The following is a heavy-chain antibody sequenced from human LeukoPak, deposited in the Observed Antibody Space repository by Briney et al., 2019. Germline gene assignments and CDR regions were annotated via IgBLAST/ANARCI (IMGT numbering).Heavy chain of an antibody. Sequence: PGRSLRLSCAASGFTFSSYAMHWVRQAPGKGLEWVAVISYDGSNKYYADSVKGRFTISRDSSKNTLYLQMNSLRAEDTAVYYCARVSGDVDILTGYNGRGIDYWGQGTLVTVSS. V-gene: IGHV3-30*04. CDR3: ARVSGDVDILTGYNGRGIDY. J-gene: IGHJ4*02. CDR1: GFTFSSYA. D-gene: IGHD3-9*01. CDR2: ISYDGSNK.